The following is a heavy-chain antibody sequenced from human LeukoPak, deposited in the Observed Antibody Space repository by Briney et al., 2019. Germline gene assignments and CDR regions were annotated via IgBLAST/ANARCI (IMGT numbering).Heavy chain of an antibody. Sequence: SETLSLTCSVSGGSISNYYWNWIRQPPGKGLEWIGSIPYSGSTNYNPSLESRVTISVDTSKNQISLKLSSVTAADTAVYYCARAPLGYYDSSGYYYRANFYYFDYWGQGTLVTVSS. CDR3: ARAPLGYYDSSGYYYRANFYYFDY. CDR2: IPYSGST. V-gene: IGHV4-59*08. CDR1: GGSISNYY. J-gene: IGHJ4*02. D-gene: IGHD3-22*01.